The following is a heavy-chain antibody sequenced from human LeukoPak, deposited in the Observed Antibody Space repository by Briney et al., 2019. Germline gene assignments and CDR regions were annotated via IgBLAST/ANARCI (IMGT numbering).Heavy chain of an antibody. D-gene: IGHD3-16*01. V-gene: IGHV4-34*01. Sequence: PSETLSLTCAVYGGSFSGYYWSWIRQPPGKGLEWIGEINHSGSTNYNPSLKSRVAISVDTSKNQFSLKLSSVTAADTAVDYCARDRRLGELWAPFDYWGQGTLVTVSS. CDR1: GGSFSGYY. J-gene: IGHJ4*02. CDR3: ARDRRLGELWAPFDY. CDR2: INHSGST.